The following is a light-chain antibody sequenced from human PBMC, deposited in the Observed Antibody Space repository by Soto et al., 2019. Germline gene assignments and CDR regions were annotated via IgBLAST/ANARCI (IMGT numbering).Light chain of an antibody. CDR1: QSIGSF. CDR3: QQRGNWPPT. CDR2: DAS. Sequence: EIVLTQSPATLSLSPGERATLSCRASQSIGSFLAWYQQKPGQPPRLLIYDASNRATGIPGRFSGSGSGTDFTLTISSLEPEDFAFYYCQQRGNWPPTFVSGTKVNIK. V-gene: IGKV3-11*01. J-gene: IGKJ3*01.